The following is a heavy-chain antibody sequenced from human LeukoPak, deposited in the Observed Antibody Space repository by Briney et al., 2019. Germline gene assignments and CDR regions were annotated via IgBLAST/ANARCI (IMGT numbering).Heavy chain of an antibody. V-gene: IGHV3-21*01. Sequence: GGSLRLSCAASGFTFSSYSMNWVRQAPGKGLEWVSSISSSSSYIYYADSVKGRFTISRDNAKNSLYLQMNSLRAEDTAVYYCARSGSYCGGDCYPDAFDIWGQGTMVTVSS. CDR2: ISSSSSYI. CDR3: ARSGSYCGGDCYPDAFDI. D-gene: IGHD2-21*02. CDR1: GFTFSSYS. J-gene: IGHJ3*02.